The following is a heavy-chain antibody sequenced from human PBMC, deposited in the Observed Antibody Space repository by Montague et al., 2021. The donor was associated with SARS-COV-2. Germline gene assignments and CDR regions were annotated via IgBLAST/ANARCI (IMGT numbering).Heavy chain of an antibody. D-gene: IGHD2/OR15-2a*01. J-gene: IGHJ4*01. CDR3: ARGSEYYYHPFDY. V-gene: IGHV4-4*07. CDR2: VYSNGDT. CDR1: GASMSGYH. Sequence: SETLSLTCTVSGASMSGYHWSWIRQPAGKALEWIGRVYSNGDTTXXPSXKGRLTMSVDTSERQFSLKMTSVSAADTAINYCARGSEYYYHPFDYWGHGNLVTVSS.